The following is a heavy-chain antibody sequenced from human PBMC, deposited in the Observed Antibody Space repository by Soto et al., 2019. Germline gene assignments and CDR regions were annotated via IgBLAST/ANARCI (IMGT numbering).Heavy chain of an antibody. V-gene: IGHV4-61*03. CDR1: GDSVTSGSYY. J-gene: IGHJ6*02. D-gene: IGHD7-27*01. CDR2: ISYTGRT. Sequence: SETVSLTCIVSGDSVTSGSYYWTWLRQPPGKGLEWIGYISYTGRTKYNPSLQSRVTISVDTSKNDFSLNLSSVTAADTAVYFCAREWGLLPYYVMNVWGHGTAVTVSS. CDR3: AREWGLLPYYVMNV.